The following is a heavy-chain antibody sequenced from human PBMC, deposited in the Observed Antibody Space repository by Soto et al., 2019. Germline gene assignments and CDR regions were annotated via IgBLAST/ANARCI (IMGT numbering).Heavy chain of an antibody. V-gene: IGHV4-39*01. J-gene: IGHJ4*02. CDR1: GTSISGCGYY. D-gene: IGHD3-3*01. CDR3: ARHHAYYDFWSGYYPYYFDY. CDR2: IYYSGST. Sequence: PSQPLPPPCLFSGTSISGCGYYRSWIPQHPVKPLLWIGYIYYSGSTYYNPSLKSRVTISVDTSKNQFSLKLSSVTAADTAVYYCARHHAYYDFWSGYYPYYFDYWGQGTLVTVSS.